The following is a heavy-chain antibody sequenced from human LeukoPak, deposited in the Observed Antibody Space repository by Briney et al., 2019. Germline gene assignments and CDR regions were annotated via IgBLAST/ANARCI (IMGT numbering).Heavy chain of an antibody. Sequence: SETLSLTCTVSGGSISSDDYYWSWIRQPPGKGLEWIGYIYYSGSTYYNPSLKSRVTMSVDTSKNQFSLKLSSVTAADTAVYYCARARGSSWFDYWGQGALVTVSS. V-gene: IGHV4-30-4*08. CDR1: GGSISSDDYY. CDR2: IYYSGST. CDR3: ARARGSSWFDY. J-gene: IGHJ4*02. D-gene: IGHD6-13*01.